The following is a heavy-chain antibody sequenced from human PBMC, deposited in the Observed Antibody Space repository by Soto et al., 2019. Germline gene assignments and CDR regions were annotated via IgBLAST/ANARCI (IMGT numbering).Heavy chain of an antibody. CDR1: GFTFSSYA. Sequence: EGQRLESGGGLVQPGESLRLSCAASGFTFSSYAMSWHRQAPGKGLEWVSGISGSDDSTYYADSVKGRFTISRDNSKNTLYLQMNSLRADDTAVYYCAKRSSSSTFDYWGQGTLVTVSS. D-gene: IGHD6-6*01. CDR2: ISGSDDST. V-gene: IGHV3-23*01. J-gene: IGHJ4*02. CDR3: AKRSSSSTFDY.